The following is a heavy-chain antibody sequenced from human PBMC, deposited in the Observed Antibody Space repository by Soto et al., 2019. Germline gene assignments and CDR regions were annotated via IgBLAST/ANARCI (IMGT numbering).Heavy chain of an antibody. J-gene: IGHJ4*01. V-gene: IGHV3-15*07. D-gene: IGHD3-10*01. CDR2: VKSKTDGGTT. CDR1: GFTFSNAW. CDR3: TTDSYITCIIVRFDY. Sequence: GGSLRLSCAASGFTFSNAWISWVRQTPGKGLEWVGRVKSKTDGGTTDFAAPVKGRFAISRDDSKNMVYLEMNSLKTEDTAIYYCTTDSYITCIIVRFDYWGHGTLVTVSS.